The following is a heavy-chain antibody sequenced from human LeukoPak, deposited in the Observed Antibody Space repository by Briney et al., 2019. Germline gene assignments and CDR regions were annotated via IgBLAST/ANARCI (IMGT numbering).Heavy chain of an antibody. D-gene: IGHD2/OR15-2a*01. Sequence: GGSPRLSCAASGFSFSSYEMNWVRQAPGKGLEWVSYISSSGTSTYYADSVKGRFTISRDNAKNSLSLQMNSLRAEDTAVYYCARDRGVYNSNPYRFDYWGQGALVTVSS. J-gene: IGHJ4*02. CDR1: GFSFSSYE. CDR3: ARDRGVYNSNPYRFDY. CDR2: ISSSGTST. V-gene: IGHV3-48*03.